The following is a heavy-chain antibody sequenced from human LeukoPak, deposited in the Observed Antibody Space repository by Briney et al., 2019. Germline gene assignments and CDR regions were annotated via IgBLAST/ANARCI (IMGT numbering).Heavy chain of an antibody. CDR3: ARHENWNFPY. J-gene: IGHJ4*02. Sequence: PXXSLRLSCAASGFSFSNYWMTWVRQAPGEGLEWVANINPDGSAKDYVDSVKGRFTISRENAKSSLYLQINSLRAEDTAIYYCARHENWNFPYWGQGTLVTVSS. CDR1: GFSFSNYW. D-gene: IGHD1-7*01. CDR2: INPDGSAK. V-gene: IGHV3-7*01.